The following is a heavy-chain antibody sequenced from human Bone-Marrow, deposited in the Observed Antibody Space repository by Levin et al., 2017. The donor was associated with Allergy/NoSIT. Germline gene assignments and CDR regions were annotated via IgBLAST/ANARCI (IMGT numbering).Heavy chain of an antibody. D-gene: IGHD3-10*01. Sequence: GESLKISCAASGFTFSNAWMSWVRQAPGKGLEWVGRIKSKTDGGTTDYAAPVKGRFTISRDDSKNTLYLQMNSLKTEDTAVYYCTTYYYGSGSYSFDFDYWGQGTLVTVSS. CDR3: TTYYYGSGSYSFDFDY. J-gene: IGHJ4*02. V-gene: IGHV3-15*01. CDR1: GFTFSNAW. CDR2: IKSKTDGGTT.